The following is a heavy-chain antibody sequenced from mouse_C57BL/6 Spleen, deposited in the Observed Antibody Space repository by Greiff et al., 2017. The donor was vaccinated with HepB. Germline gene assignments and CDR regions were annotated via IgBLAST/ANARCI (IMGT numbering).Heavy chain of an antibody. CDR2: INPNNGGP. D-gene: IGHD2-4*01. CDR3: ARSYDYDAVYAMDY. J-gene: IGHJ4*01. CDR1: GYTFTDYN. Sequence: EVQLQQSGPELVKPGASVKIPCKASGYTFTDYNMDWVKQSHGKSLEWIGDINPNNGGPIYNQKFKGKATLTVDKSSSTAYMELRSLTSEDTAVYYGARSYDYDAVYAMDYWGQGTSVTVSS. V-gene: IGHV1-18*01.